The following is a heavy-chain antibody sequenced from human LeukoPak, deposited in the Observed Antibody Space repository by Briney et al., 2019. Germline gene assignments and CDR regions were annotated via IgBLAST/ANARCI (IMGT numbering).Heavy chain of an antibody. CDR1: GNSISSYY. J-gene: IGHJ4*02. V-gene: IGHV4-4*07. Sequence: SETLSLTCTVSGNSISSYYWSWIRQPAGKGLEWIGRIYTSGSTNYNPSLKSRVTMSVDTSKNQFSLNLSSVAAADTAFYYCARETTGLARYFDYWGQGTLVTVSS. D-gene: IGHD4-11*01. CDR3: ARETTGLARYFDY. CDR2: IYTSGST.